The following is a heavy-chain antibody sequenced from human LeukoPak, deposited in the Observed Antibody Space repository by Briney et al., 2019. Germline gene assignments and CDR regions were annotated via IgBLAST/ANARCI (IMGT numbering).Heavy chain of an antibody. D-gene: IGHD1-26*01. CDR1: GFTFSSYA. Sequence: GGSLRLSCAASGFTFSSYAMSWIRQAPGKGLEWVSYISSSGSTIYYADSVKGRFTISRDNAKNSLYLQMNSLRAEDTAVYYCAREVHGNREFDYWGQGTLVTVSS. CDR3: AREVHGNREFDY. CDR2: ISSSGSTI. J-gene: IGHJ4*02. V-gene: IGHV3-11*04.